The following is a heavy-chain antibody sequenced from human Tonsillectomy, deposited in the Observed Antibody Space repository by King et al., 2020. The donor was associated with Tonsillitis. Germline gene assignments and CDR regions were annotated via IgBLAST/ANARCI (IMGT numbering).Heavy chain of an antibody. CDR1: GFTFSSYG. D-gene: IGHD3-16*01. CDR3: AKDLRAFGGVTLSNYYYYYGMDV. V-gene: IGHV3-30*18. J-gene: IGHJ6*02. Sequence: QLVQSGGGVVQPGRSLRLSCAASGFTFSSYGMHWVRQAPGKGLEWVAVISYDGSNKYYADSVKGRFTISRDNSKNTLYLQMNSLRAEDTAVYYCAKDLRAFGGVTLSNYYYYYGMDVWGQGTTVTVSS. CDR2: ISYDGSNK.